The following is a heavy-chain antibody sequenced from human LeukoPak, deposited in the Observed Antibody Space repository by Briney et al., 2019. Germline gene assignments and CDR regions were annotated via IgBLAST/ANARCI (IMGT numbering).Heavy chain of an antibody. Sequence: GGSLRLSCAASGFTFSSYGMHWVRQAPGKGLEWVAVIWYDGSNKYYADSVKGRFTISRDNSKNTLYLQMNSLRAEDTAVYYCAAQRFIVGATNDYWGQETLVTVSS. V-gene: IGHV3-33*01. CDR3: AAQRFIVGATNDY. J-gene: IGHJ4*02. CDR2: IWYDGSNK. D-gene: IGHD1-26*01. CDR1: GFTFSSYG.